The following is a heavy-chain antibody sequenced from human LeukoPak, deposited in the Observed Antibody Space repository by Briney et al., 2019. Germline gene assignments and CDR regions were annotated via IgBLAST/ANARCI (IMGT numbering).Heavy chain of an antibody. Sequence: SETLSLTCTVSGGSISSYYWSWIRQHPGKGLEYIGYMYHSGSTNYNPSLKSRATISVDTSKNQFSLKLSSVTAADTAVYYCARRGDSSTWGGAFDIWGQGTMVTVSS. J-gene: IGHJ3*02. V-gene: IGHV4-59*06. CDR3: ARRGDSSTWGGAFDI. CDR2: MYHSGST. D-gene: IGHD6-13*01. CDR1: GGSISSYY.